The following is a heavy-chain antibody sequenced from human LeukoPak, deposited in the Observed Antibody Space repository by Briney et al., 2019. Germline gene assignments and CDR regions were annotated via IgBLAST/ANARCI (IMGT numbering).Heavy chain of an antibody. D-gene: IGHD3-22*01. J-gene: IGHJ1*01. Sequence: GGSLRLSCAASGFTFGSYGMSWVRQAPGKGLEWVSFITPNADRTSYADSVEGRFTISRDNPRNTLYMQINSLRDEDTAVYYCAIMHGYYDGSGYWVQWGQGTLVTVSS. CDR1: GFTFGSYG. CDR2: ITPNADRT. CDR3: AIMHGYYDGSGYWVQ. V-gene: IGHV3-23*01.